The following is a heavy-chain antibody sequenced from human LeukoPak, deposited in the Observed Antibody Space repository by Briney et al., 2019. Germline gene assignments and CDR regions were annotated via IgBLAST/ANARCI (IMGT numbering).Heavy chain of an antibody. CDR3: TGELAGTTIHY. Sequence: ASVKVSCKASGYTFTSYAISWVRQAPGQGLEWMGGIIPIFGTANYAQKFQGRVTITADESTSTAYMELSSLRSEDTAVYYCTGELAGTTIHYWGQGTLVTVSS. CDR2: IIPIFGTA. CDR1: GYTFTSYA. V-gene: IGHV1-69*13. J-gene: IGHJ4*02. D-gene: IGHD1-7*01.